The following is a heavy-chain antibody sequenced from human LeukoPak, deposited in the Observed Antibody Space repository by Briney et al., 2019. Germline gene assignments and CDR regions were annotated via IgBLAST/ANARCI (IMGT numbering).Heavy chain of an antibody. CDR1: GFTFSSYG. Sequence: GGSLRLSCAASGFTFSSYGMHWVRQAPGKGLEWVAVIWCDGSNKYYADSVKGRFTISRDNSKNTLYLQMNSLRAEDTAVYYCAREGICGVVPSSMEVWGQGTTVTVSS. CDR2: IWCDGSNK. D-gene: IGHD3-3*01. J-gene: IGHJ6*02. V-gene: IGHV3-33*01. CDR3: AREGICGVVPSSMEV.